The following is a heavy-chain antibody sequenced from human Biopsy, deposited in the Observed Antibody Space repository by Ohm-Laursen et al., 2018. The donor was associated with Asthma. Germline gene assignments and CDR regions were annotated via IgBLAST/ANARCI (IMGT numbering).Heavy chain of an antibody. CDR1: GDSLGSFINYA. V-gene: IGHV1-69*13. D-gene: IGHD5-12*01. CDR2: LIPVLGTA. CDR3: ARGYSGTDRIVYYYSGMEV. Sequence: SVKVSCKASGDSLGSFINYAISWVRQAPRQGFEWMGGLIPVLGTADYAPMFEGRVTITADESTSTAYLELTSLRFEDTAVYYCARGYSGTDRIVYYYSGMEVWGQGTTVTVSS. J-gene: IGHJ6*02.